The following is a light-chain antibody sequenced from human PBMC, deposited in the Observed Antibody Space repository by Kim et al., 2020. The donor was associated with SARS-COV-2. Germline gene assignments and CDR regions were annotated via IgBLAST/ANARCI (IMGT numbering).Light chain of an antibody. CDR2: ASS. Sequence: DIQMTQSPSSLSASIGDRVTITCRASQSISNYFNWYQQKPGKAPKLLIYASSTLQSGVPSRFRGSGSGTDFTLTISSLQPEDFATYYCQQGYSTPHTFGQGTKLEI. CDR3: QQGYSTPHT. CDR1: QSISNY. J-gene: IGKJ2*01. V-gene: IGKV1-39*01.